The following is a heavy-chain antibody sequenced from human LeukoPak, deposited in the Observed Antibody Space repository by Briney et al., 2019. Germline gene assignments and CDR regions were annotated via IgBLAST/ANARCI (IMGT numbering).Heavy chain of an antibody. CDR3: ARGSTYYDILTGYHYYFDY. Sequence: GGSLRLSCAASGFTFDDYAMHWVRQAPGKGLEWVSGISWNSGSIGYADSVKGRFTISRDNAKNSLYLQMNSLRAEDTALYYCARGSTYYDILTGYHYYFDYWGQGTLVTVSS. V-gene: IGHV3-9*01. D-gene: IGHD3-9*01. CDR2: ISWNSGSI. J-gene: IGHJ4*02. CDR1: GFTFDDYA.